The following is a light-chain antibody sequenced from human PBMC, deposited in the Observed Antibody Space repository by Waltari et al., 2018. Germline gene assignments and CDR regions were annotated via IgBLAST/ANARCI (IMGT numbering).Light chain of an antibody. CDR1: SSTIGSNY. J-gene: IGLJ2*01. CDR2: TDN. CDR3: ATWDDSLSGPV. Sequence: QSLLTQPPSASGTPGQRVTISCSGSSSTIGSNYVYWYQQFPGTAPKLLIYTDNERPSGVPDRFSGSKSGTSASLAISGLRSEDEADYYCATWDDSLSGPVFGGGTKVTVL. V-gene: IGLV1-47*01.